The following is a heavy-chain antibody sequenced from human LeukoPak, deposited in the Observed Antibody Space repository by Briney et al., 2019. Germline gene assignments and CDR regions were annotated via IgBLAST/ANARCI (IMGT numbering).Heavy chain of an antibody. D-gene: IGHD2-2*01. CDR1: GYTFTSYY. CDR3: ARRDTCSSTSERSTYGMDV. J-gene: IGHJ6*04. CDR2: INPSGGST. Sequence: GASVKVSCKASGYTFTSYYMHWVRQAPGQGLEWMGIINPSGGSTSYAQKFQGRVTMTRDTSISTAYMELSRLRSDDTAVYYCARRDTCSSTSERSTYGMDVWGKGTTVTISS. V-gene: IGHV1-46*01.